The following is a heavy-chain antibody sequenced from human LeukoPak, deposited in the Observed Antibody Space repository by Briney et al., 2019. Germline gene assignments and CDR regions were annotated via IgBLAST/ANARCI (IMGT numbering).Heavy chain of an antibody. J-gene: IGHJ4*02. CDR1: GGSFSGYY. Sequence: PSETLSLTCAVYGGSFSGYYWSWIRQPPGKGLEWIVEINHSGSTNYNPSLKSRVTISVDTSKNQFSLKLSSVTAADTAVYYCARGYYYGSGSYYRLYYFDYWGQGTLVTVSS. D-gene: IGHD3-10*01. V-gene: IGHV4-34*01. CDR3: ARGYYYGSGSYYRLYYFDY. CDR2: INHSGST.